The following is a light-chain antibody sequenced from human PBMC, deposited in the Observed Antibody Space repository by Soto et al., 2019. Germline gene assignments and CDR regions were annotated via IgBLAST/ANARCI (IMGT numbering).Light chain of an antibody. CDR1: QGINSY. CDR3: QQLNSYPLT. V-gene: IGKV1-9*01. J-gene: IGKJ1*01. CDR2: TAS. Sequence: DIHLTQSPSFLSASVGDRVTVTCRASQGINSYLAWYQQKPGKAPKLLIYTASTLQSGVPSRFSGSGSGTEFTLTITSLQPEDFAAYYCQQLNSYPLTFGQGTKVDIK.